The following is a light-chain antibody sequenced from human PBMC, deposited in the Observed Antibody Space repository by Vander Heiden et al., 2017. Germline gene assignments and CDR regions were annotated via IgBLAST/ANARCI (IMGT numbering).Light chain of an antibody. CDR3: TSYTSSRTWV. CDR1: SSDVGGYNY. J-gene: IGLJ2*01. V-gene: IGLV2-14*03. CDR2: DVS. Sequence: QSALTQPASLSGSPGQSLTISCPGSSSDVGGYNYVSWYQQHPGKAPQLMIYDVSNRPSGVSNRFSGSKSGNTASLTISGLQAEDEADYYCTSYTSSRTWVFGGGTKLTVL.